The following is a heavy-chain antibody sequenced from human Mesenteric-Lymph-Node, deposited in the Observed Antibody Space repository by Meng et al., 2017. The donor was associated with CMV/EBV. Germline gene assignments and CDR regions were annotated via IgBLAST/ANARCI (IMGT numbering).Heavy chain of an antibody. J-gene: IGHJ6*02. CDR2: ISYDGSNK. V-gene: IGHV3-30-3*01. CDR3: ARDLGYGDSYYYGMDV. D-gene: IGHD4-17*01. CDR1: GFTFSSYA. Sequence: GGSLRLSCAASGFTFSSYAMHWVRQAPGKGLEWVAVISYDGSNKYYADSVKGRFTISRDNSKNTLYLQMNSLRAEDTAVYYCARDLGYGDSYYYGMDVWGQGTTVTVS.